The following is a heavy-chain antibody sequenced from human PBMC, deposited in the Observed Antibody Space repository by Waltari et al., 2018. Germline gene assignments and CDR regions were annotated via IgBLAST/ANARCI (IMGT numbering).Heavy chain of an antibody. CDR2: IYYSGST. CDR3: ARGGSYYYY. V-gene: IGHV4-59*01. Sequence: QLQLQESGPGLVKPSETLSLTCTVSAGSISSYYWSWIRQPPGKGLEWIGYIYYSGSTNYNPSLKSRVTISVDTSKNQFSLKLSSVTAADTAVYYCARGGSYYYYWGQGTLVTVSS. J-gene: IGHJ4*02. D-gene: IGHD1-26*01. CDR1: AGSISSYY.